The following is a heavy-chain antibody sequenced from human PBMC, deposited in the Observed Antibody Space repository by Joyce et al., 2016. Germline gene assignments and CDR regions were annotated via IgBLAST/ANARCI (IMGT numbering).Heavy chain of an antibody. J-gene: IGHJ6*02. CDR3: ATSLPSRVGGFQFFGMDV. CDR1: GDSFSGTSYY. D-gene: IGHD3-10*01. Sequence: HLQESGPGLVKPSETLSLTCTISGDSFSGTSYYWSWIRQSPGKGLEWLGFMYNSVTTHYNPSLGGRLSISVGAAKKQFSLRLTSVTSADTAVYYCATSLPSRVGGFQFFGMDVWGQGTTVIVS. V-gene: IGHV4-61*01. CDR2: MYNSVTT.